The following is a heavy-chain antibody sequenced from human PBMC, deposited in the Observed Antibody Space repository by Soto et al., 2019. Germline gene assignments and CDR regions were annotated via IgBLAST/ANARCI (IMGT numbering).Heavy chain of an antibody. V-gene: IGHV1-3*01. CDR3: ARAVAVAADFDY. Sequence: SVKVSCKASGYTFTIYAMHWVRQAPGQRLEWMGWINAGNGNTKYSQKFQGRVTITRDTSASTAYMELSSLRSEDTAVYYCARAVAVAADFDYWGQGTLVTVSS. CDR2: INAGNGNT. J-gene: IGHJ4*02. D-gene: IGHD6-19*01. CDR1: GYTFTIYA.